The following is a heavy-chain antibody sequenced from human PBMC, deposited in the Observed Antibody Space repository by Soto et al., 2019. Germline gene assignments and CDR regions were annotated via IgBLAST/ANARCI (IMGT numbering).Heavy chain of an antibody. CDR1: GGSISSGGHS. J-gene: IGHJ5*02. CDR2: IYHSGST. V-gene: IGHV4-30-2*01. Sequence: SETLSLTCTVSGGSISSGGHSWSWIRQPPGKGLEWIGYIYHSGSTYYNPSLKSRVTISVDRSKNQFSLKLSSVTAADTAVYYCARESGVDWFDPWGQGTLVTVSS. CDR3: ARESGVDWFDP. D-gene: IGHD3-10*01.